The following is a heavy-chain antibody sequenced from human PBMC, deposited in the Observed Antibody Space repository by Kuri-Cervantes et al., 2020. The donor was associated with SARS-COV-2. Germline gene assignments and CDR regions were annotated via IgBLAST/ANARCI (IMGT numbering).Heavy chain of an antibody. CDR2: ISSSSSTI. J-gene: IGHJ4*02. CDR1: GFTFSNAW. Sequence: GGSLRLSCAASGFTFSNAWMSWVRQAPGKGLEWVSYISSSSSTIYYADSVKGRFTISRDNAKNSLYLQMNSLRDEDTAVYYCARVTPGGYWGQGTLVTVSS. D-gene: IGHD4-23*01. V-gene: IGHV3-48*02. CDR3: ARVTPGGY.